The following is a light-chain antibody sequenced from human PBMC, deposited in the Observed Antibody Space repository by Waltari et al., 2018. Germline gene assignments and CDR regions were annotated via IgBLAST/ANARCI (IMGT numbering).Light chain of an antibody. CDR2: VNSDGSH. V-gene: IGLV4-69*01. CDR3: QTGGHGTWV. J-gene: IGLJ3*02. Sequence: QLVLTQSPSASASLGASIKLTCTLSRGHSSNVIACRQQQPEKGPRYLMKVNSDGSHTRGNEIPDRFSGSSSGAERYLTISSLQSEDEADYYCQTGGHGTWVFGGGTKLTVL. CDR1: RGHSSNV.